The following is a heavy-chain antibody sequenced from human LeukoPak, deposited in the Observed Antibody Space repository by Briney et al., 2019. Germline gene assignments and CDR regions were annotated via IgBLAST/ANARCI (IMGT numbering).Heavy chain of an antibody. CDR3: ARVVHLGELSLYDY. D-gene: IGHD3-16*02. Sequence: GESLKISCQGSGYRFTNYWIGWVRQMPGKGLEWMGIIYPGDSDTRYSPSFQGHVTISADKSISTAYLQWSSLKASDTAMYYCARVVHLGELSLYDYWGQGTLVTVSS. CDR2: IYPGDSDT. V-gene: IGHV5-51*01. CDR1: GYRFTNYW. J-gene: IGHJ4*02.